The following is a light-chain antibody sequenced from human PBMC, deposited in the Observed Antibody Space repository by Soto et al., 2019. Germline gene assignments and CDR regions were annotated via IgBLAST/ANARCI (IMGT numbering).Light chain of an antibody. CDR2: EVS. CDR3: SSYTDTSTLV. J-gene: IGLJ1*01. Sequence: QSALTQPPSASGSPGQSVTISCTGTSSDVGGYDYVSWYQQHPGKAPKLIIYEVSNRPSGVSNRFSGSKSGNTASLTISGLQAEDEAGYYCSSYTDTSTLVFGSGTKLTVL. CDR1: SSDVGGYDY. V-gene: IGLV2-14*01.